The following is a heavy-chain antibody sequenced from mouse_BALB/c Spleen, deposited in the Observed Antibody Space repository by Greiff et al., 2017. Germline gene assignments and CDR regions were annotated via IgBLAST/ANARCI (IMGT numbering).Heavy chain of an antibody. CDR2: IDPSDSET. D-gene: IGHD2-4*01. CDR3: ARTGYDYDVGAMDY. J-gene: IGHJ4*01. CDR1: GYSFTSYW. Sequence: QVQLQQSGPQLVRPGASVKISCKASGYSFTSYWMHWVKQRPGQGLEWIGMIDPSDSETRLNQKFKDKATLTVDKSSSTAYMQLSSPTSEDSAVYYCARTGYDYDVGAMDYWGQGTSVTVSS. V-gene: IGHV1S127*01.